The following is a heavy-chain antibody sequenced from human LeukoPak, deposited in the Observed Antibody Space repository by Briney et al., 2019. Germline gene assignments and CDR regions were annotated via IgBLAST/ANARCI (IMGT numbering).Heavy chain of an antibody. CDR1: GGSISTYY. V-gene: IGHV4-59*01. D-gene: IGHD6-19*01. CDR3: ARATGWRDAFDI. J-gene: IGHJ3*02. Sequence: SETLSLTCTVTGGSISTYYWSWIRQPPGKGLEWIGYIYYSGSTNYNPSLKSRVTISIDTSKNQFSLKLSSVTAADTAVYYCARATGWRDAFDIWGQGTMVTVSS. CDR2: IYYSGST.